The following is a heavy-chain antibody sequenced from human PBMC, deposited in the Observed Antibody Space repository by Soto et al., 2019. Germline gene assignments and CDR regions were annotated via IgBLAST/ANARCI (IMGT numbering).Heavy chain of an antibody. CDR1: GGTFSSYT. D-gene: IGHD5-18*01. J-gene: IGHJ4*02. V-gene: IGHV1-69*02. CDR2: IIHMLGIA. CDR3: ANRGYSYGFVIY. Sequence: QVQLVQSGAEVKKPGSSVKVSCKASGGTFSSYTFSWVRQAPGQGLEWMGRIIHMLGIANYAQKFQGRVTITADKSTNTAYRELSSLRSDDTSLYYGANRGYSYGFVIYWGQGTLVTVSS.